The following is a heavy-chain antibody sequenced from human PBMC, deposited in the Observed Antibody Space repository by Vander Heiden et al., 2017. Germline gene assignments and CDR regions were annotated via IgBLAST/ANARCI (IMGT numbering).Heavy chain of an antibody. CDR1: GGSFSGYY. V-gene: IGHV4-34*01. J-gene: IGHJ6*02. D-gene: IGHD2-2*01. Sequence: QVQLQQWGAGLLKPSETLSLTCAVYGGSFSGYYWSWIRQPPGKGLEWIGEINHSGSTNYNPSLKSRVTISVDTSKNQFSLKLSSVTAADTAVYYCARGYCSSTSCSRPYYYYGMDVWGQGTTVTVSS. CDR3: ARGYCSSTSCSRPYYYYGMDV. CDR2: INHSGST.